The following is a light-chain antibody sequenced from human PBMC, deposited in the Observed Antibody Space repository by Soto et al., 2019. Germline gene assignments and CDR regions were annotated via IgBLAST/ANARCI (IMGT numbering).Light chain of an antibody. J-gene: IGKJ3*01. CDR1: QSISNH. CDR2: RAS. CDR3: QQSHSDPLT. V-gene: IGKV1-39*01. Sequence: IQMTQSPSSLFASVGDRVTITCRASQSISNHLDWYQQKVGKAPRLLIYRASTLQSGVPSRFSGSGSGTEFTLTISSLQREDFATYYCQQSHSDPLTFGRGTKIHIK.